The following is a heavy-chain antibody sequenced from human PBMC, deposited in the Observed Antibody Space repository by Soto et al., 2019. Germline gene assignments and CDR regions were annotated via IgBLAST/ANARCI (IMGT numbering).Heavy chain of an antibody. D-gene: IGHD3-3*01. CDR3: ARGLDFWSGYPHYYYYYYMDV. J-gene: IGHJ6*03. CDR2: ISSSSSYI. V-gene: IGHV3-21*01. CDR1: GFTFSSYS. Sequence: AGGSLRLSCASSGFTFSSYSMNWVRQAPGKGLEWVSSISSSSSYIYYADSVKGRFTISRDNAKNSLYLQMNSLRAEDTAVYYCARGLDFWSGYPHYYYYYYMDVWGKGTTVTVSS.